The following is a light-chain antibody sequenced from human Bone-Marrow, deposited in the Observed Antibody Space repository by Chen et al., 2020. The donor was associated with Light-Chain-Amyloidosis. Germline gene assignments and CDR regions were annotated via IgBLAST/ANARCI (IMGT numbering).Light chain of an antibody. CDR1: DLPTKY. CDR3: QSADSSGTYEVI. Sequence: SSELTQPPSVSVSPGQTARITCSGDDLPTKYAYWYQQKPGQAPVLVIHRDTERPSGISERFSGSSSGTTATLTSSGVQAEDEADYHCQSADSSGTYEVIFGGGTKPTVL. V-gene: IGLV3-25*03. J-gene: IGLJ2*01. CDR2: RDT.